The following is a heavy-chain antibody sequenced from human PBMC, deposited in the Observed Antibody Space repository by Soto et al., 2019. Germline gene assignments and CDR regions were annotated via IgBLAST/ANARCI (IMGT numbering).Heavy chain of an antibody. CDR2: IYTSGST. V-gene: IGHV4-4*07. J-gene: IGHJ4*02. CDR3: AREGLRSGWSPRFDY. D-gene: IGHD6-19*01. Sequence: SETLSLTCTVSGGSISSYYWSWIRQPAGKGLEWIGRIYTSGSTNYNPSLKSRVTMSVDTSKNQFSLKLSSVTAADTAVYYCAREGLRSGWSPRFDYWGQGTLVTVSS. CDR1: GGSISSYY.